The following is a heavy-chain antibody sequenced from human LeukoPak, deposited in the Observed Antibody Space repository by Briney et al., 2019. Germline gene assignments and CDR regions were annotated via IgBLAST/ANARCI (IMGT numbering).Heavy chain of an antibody. CDR1: GFTFSDYE. J-gene: IGHJ4*02. CDR2: ISSSAGTI. Sequence: GGSLRLSCVASGFTFSDYEINWVRQAPGKGLEWVSYISSSAGTIYYADSVKGRFTISRDTSKNTLYLQMNNLRADDTAVYYCARDPQVSYWGQGALVTVSS. CDR3: ARDPQVSY. V-gene: IGHV3-48*03.